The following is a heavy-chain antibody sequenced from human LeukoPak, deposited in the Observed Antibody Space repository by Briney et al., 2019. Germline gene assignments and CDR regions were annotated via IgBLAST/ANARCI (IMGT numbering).Heavy chain of an antibody. Sequence: PSETLSLTCTVSGGSISSSSYYWGWIRLPPGKGLEWIGSIYYSGSTYSNPSLQSRVTISVDTSKNQFSLKLSSVTAADTAVYYCARVRGYSYGYFDYWGQGTLVTVSS. V-gene: IGHV4-39*07. D-gene: IGHD5-18*01. CDR3: ARVRGYSYGYFDY. J-gene: IGHJ4*02. CDR2: IYYSGST. CDR1: GGSISSSSYY.